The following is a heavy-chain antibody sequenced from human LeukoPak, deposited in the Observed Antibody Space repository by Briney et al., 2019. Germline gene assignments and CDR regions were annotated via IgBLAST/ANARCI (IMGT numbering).Heavy chain of an antibody. CDR2: IYYSGST. J-gene: IGHJ4*02. D-gene: IGHD6-19*01. Sequence: SETPSLTCTVSGGSISSYYWSWIRQPPGKGLEWIGYIYYSGSTNYNPSLKSRVTISVDTSKNQFSLKLSSVTAADTAVYYCARIGVAAVAAFDYWGQGTLVTVSS. V-gene: IGHV4-59*01. CDR3: ARIGVAAVAAFDY. CDR1: GGSISSYY.